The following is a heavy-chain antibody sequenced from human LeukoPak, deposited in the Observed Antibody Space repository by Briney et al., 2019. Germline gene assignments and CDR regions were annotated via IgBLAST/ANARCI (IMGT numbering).Heavy chain of an antibody. D-gene: IGHD6-13*01. Sequence: KPSETLSLTCTVSGGSISTYYWSWVRQSAGKGLEWIGRFYTSGNTNYNPSLKSRVTMSVDTSKNQFSLDLTSVTAADTAVYYCAREGAPAGPRGLDYWGQGTLVTVSS. CDR2: FYTSGNT. CDR1: GGSISTYY. J-gene: IGHJ4*02. CDR3: AREGAPAGPRGLDY. V-gene: IGHV4-4*07.